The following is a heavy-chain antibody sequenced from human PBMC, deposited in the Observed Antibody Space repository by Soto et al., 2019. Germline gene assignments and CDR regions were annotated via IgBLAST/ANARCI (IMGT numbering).Heavy chain of an antibody. J-gene: IGHJ4*02. D-gene: IGHD1-1*01. V-gene: IGHV1-2*02. Sequence: QVQLVQSGAEVKRPGASVKVSCRASGYTFTDTFIHRLRQAPGQRPEWMGCVNPNLGNTHYARKFQGRVSLTRDTSINTAYMELVGLESDDSAFYFCARAMPRTVLGFDYWGQGTLVTVSS. CDR1: GYTFTDTF. CDR3: ARAMPRTVLGFDY. CDR2: VNPNLGNT.